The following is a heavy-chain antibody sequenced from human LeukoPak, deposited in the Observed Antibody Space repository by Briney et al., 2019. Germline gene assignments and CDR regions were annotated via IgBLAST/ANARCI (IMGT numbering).Heavy chain of an antibody. Sequence: SETLSLTCAVYGASFSGYYWSWIRQPPGKGLEWIGEINHSGSNNYNPSLKSRVTISVDTSKNQFSLKLSSVTAADTAVYYCARRSDITIFGVVNGNYFDYWGQGTLVTVSS. V-gene: IGHV4-34*01. CDR3: ARRSDITIFGVVNGNYFDY. CDR2: INHSGSN. J-gene: IGHJ4*02. D-gene: IGHD3-3*01. CDR1: GASFSGYY.